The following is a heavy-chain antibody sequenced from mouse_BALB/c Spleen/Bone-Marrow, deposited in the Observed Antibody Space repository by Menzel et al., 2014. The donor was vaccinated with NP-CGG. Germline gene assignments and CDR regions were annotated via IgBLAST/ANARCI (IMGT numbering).Heavy chain of an antibody. CDR3: TRNYYGNYFDV. Sequence: QVQLKQSGAELVKPGASVKLSCKASGYTFTSYYMYWVKQRPGQGLEWIGEINPSNGGTNFNEKFKSKATLTVDKSSSTAYMQLSRLTSEDSAVYYCTRNYYGNYFDVWGAGTTVTVSS. V-gene: IGHV1S81*02. CDR2: INPSNGGT. D-gene: IGHD2-1*01. CDR1: GYTFTSYY. J-gene: IGHJ1*01.